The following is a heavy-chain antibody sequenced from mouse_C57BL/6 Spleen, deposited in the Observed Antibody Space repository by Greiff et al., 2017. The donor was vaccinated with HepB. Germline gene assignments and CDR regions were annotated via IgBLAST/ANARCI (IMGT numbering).Heavy chain of an antibody. D-gene: IGHD2-4*01. Sequence: QVQLQQPGAELVKPGASVKLSCKASGYTFTSYWMHWVKLRPGQGLEWIGMIHPNSGSTNYNEKFKSKATLTVDKSSSTAYMQLSSLTSEDSAVYYCAREYDYLFAYWGQGTLVTVSA. V-gene: IGHV1-64*01. CDR1: GYTFTSYW. CDR3: AREYDYLFAY. J-gene: IGHJ3*01. CDR2: IHPNSGST.